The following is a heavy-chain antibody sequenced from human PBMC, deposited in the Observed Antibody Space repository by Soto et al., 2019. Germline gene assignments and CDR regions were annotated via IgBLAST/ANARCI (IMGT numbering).Heavy chain of an antibody. CDR3: ARGPEQWLVDDAFDI. Sequence: SETLSLTCTVSGGSISSYYWSWIRQPPGKGLEWIGYIYYSGSTNYNPSLKSRVTISVDTSKNQFSLKLSSVTAADTAVCYCARGPEQWLVDDAFDIWGQGTMVTVSS. J-gene: IGHJ3*02. CDR1: GGSISSYY. CDR2: IYYSGST. D-gene: IGHD6-19*01. V-gene: IGHV4-59*01.